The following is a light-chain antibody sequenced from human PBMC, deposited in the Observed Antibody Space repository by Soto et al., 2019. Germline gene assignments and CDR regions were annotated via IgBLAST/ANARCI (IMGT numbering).Light chain of an antibody. CDR3: QQYNNWPRT. Sequence: EVVMTQYTATLSVSPGERATLSCRASQSVSSNLAWYQQKPGQAPRLLIYGASARATGVSVRFSGSGSGTEFTLTISSPQSEDFAVYYCQQYNNWPRTFGQGTKVDIK. CDR1: QSVSSN. V-gene: IGKV3-15*01. J-gene: IGKJ1*01. CDR2: GAS.